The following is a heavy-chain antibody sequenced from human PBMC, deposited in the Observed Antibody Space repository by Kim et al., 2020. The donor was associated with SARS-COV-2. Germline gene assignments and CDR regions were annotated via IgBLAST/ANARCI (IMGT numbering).Heavy chain of an antibody. D-gene: IGHD1-26*01. CDR2: IGTAGDT. Sequence: GGSLRLSCAASGFTFSSYDMHWVRQATGKGLEWVSAIGTAGDTYYPGSVKGRFTISRENAKNSLYLQMNSLRAGDTAVTSCARSGRVDAFDIWGQGTMVTVSS. J-gene: IGHJ3*02. CDR1: GFTFSSYD. CDR3: ARSGRVDAFDI. V-gene: IGHV3-13*04.